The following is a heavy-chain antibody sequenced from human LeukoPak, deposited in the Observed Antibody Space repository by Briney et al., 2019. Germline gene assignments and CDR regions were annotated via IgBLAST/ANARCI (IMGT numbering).Heavy chain of an antibody. D-gene: IGHD5-18*01. V-gene: IGHV3-7*01. CDR3: ARWAGVTDY. Sequence: GSLRLSCVGSGFTFENYWMSWVRQAPGKGPEWVANIKQDGSAEHYMDSVKGRFTISRDNAKNSLVLQMNSLRAEDTAVYYCARWAGVTDYWGRGTLVTVSS. CDR1: GFTFENYW. J-gene: IGHJ4*02. CDR2: IKQDGSAE.